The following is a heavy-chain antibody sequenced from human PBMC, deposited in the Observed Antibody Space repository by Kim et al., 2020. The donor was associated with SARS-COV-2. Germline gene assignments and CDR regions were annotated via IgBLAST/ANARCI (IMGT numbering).Heavy chain of an antibody. CDR1: GFTFSSYS. V-gene: IGHV3-21*01. CDR3: AREGYCSGGSCYALKY. CDR2: ISSSSSYI. J-gene: IGHJ4*02. D-gene: IGHD2-15*01. Sequence: GGSLRLSCAASGFTFSSYSMNWVRQAPGKGLEWVSSISSSSSYIYYADSVKGRFTISRDNAKNSLYLQMNSLRAEDTAVYYCAREGYCSGGSCYALKYWGQGTLVTVSS.